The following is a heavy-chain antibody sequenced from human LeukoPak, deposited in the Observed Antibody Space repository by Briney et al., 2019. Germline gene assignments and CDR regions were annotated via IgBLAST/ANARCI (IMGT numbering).Heavy chain of an antibody. CDR2: LYSGGNT. CDR3: ARDWDSGWYFGY. J-gene: IGHJ4*02. CDR1: GFTVSSNY. V-gene: IGHV3-66*01. D-gene: IGHD6-19*01. Sequence: PGGSLRLSCAASGFTVSSNYMSWVRQAPGKGLQWVSILYSGGNTYYADSVKGRFTISRDKSKNTLYLQMNSLRAEDTAVYYCARDWDSGWYFGYWGQRTLVTVSS.